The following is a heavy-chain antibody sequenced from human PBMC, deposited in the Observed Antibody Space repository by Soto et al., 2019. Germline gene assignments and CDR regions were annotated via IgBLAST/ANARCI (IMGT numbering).Heavy chain of an antibody. CDR3: ARVRTTYCSRGSCQLVYFDY. CDR1: GFTFSSYS. Sequence: GGSLRLSCAASGFTFSSYSMNWVRQAPGKGLEWVSSISSSSSYIYYADSVKGRFTISRDNAKNSLYLQMNSLRAEDTAVYYCARVRTTYCSRGSCQLVYFDYWGQGTLVTVSS. J-gene: IGHJ4*02. D-gene: IGHD2-15*01. V-gene: IGHV3-21*01. CDR2: ISSSSSYI.